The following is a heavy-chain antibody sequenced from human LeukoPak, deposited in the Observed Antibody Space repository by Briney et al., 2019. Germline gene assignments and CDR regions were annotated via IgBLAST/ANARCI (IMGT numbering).Heavy chain of an antibody. D-gene: IGHD6-13*01. CDR2: IKQDGSEK. Sequence: PGGSLRLSCAAPGFTFSSYWMSWVRQAPGKGLEWVANIKQDGSEKYYVDSVKGRFTISRDNAKNSLYLQMNSLRAEDTAVYYCARGYSSFDYWGQGTLVTVSS. CDR1: GFTFSSYW. J-gene: IGHJ4*02. V-gene: IGHV3-7*01. CDR3: ARGYSSFDY.